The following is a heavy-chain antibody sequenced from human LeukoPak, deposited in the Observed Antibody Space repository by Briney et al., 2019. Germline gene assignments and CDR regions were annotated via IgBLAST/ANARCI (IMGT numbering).Heavy chain of an antibody. J-gene: IGHJ5*02. V-gene: IGHV4-31*03. Sequence: PSQTLSLTCTVSGGSISSGGYYWSWIRQHPGKGLEWIGYIYYSGSTYYNPSLKSRVTISVDTSKNQFSLKLSSVTAADTAVYYCARKIVVPAAIRGNNWFDPWGQGTLVTVSS. D-gene: IGHD2-2*02. CDR1: GGSISSGGYY. CDR3: ARKIVVPAAIRGNNWFDP. CDR2: IYYSGST.